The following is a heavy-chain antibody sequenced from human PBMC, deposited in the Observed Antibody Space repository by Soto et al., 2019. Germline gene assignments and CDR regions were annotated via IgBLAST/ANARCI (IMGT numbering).Heavy chain of an antibody. CDR2: INHSGST. V-gene: IGHV4-34*01. J-gene: IGHJ4*02. CDR1: GGSFSGYY. CDR3: AHSSWYRFCDY. Sequence: PSETLSLTCAVYGGSFSGYYWSWIRQPPGKGLEWIGEINHSGSTNYNPSLKSRVTISVDTSKNQFSLKLSSVTAADTAVYYCAHSSWYRFCDYWGQGTLVTVSS. D-gene: IGHD6-13*01.